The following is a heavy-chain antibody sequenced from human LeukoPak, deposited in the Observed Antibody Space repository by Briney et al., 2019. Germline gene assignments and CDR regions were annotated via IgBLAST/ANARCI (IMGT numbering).Heavy chain of an antibody. CDR2: IYYSGGT. Sequence: PSETLSLTCTVSGGSIRDYYWSWIRQPPGRGLEWIAYIYYSGGTNYNPSLKSRVTISLDTSKNQFSLKMRSVTAADTAVYYCATSISGRNGWSNNWFDPWGQGTLVTVSS. V-gene: IGHV4-59*01. J-gene: IGHJ5*02. D-gene: IGHD6-19*01. CDR3: ATSISGRNGWSNNWFDP. CDR1: GGSIRDYY.